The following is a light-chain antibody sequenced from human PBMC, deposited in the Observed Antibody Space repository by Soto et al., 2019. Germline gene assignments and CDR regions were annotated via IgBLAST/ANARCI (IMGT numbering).Light chain of an antibody. J-gene: IGKJ5*01. CDR3: QHFGGTTFT. V-gene: IGKV3-15*01. Sequence: LGTKQSPATLSVSPGESATLSCRASQSVSSNLAWYQQKPGQAPRLLIYGASTRATGIPARFSGSGSGTHFTLTISRLEPGDFAVYYCQHFGGTTFTFGQGTRLEIK. CDR2: GAS. CDR1: QSVSSN.